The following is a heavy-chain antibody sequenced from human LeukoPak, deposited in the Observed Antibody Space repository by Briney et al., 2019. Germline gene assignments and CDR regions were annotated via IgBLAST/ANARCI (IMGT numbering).Heavy chain of an antibody. CDR2: INWNGVST. CDR3: ARGYSSSWFDAFDI. CDR1: GFTFSSYS. V-gene: IGHV3-20*04. J-gene: IGHJ3*02. Sequence: GGSLRLSCAASGFTFSSYSMNWVRQAPGKGLEWVSGINWNGVSTRYADSVKGRFTISRDNAKSSLFLQMNSLRAEDTALYYCARGYSSSWFDAFDIWGQGTMVTVSS. D-gene: IGHD6-13*01.